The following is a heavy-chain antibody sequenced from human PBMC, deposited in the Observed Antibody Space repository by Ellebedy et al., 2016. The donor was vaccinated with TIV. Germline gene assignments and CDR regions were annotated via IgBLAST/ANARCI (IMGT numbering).Heavy chain of an antibody. Sequence: PGGSLRLSCAASGFTFNKCGMNWVRQAPGKGLEWISYISGSGGRTYSADSVKGRFTISRDNSKNTLYLQMHGLRVEDTAIYYCAKEFFEDSWGQGTLVTVSS. CDR1: GFTFNKCG. D-gene: IGHD3-3*01. V-gene: IGHV3-23*01. CDR3: AKEFFEDS. CDR2: ISGSGGRT. J-gene: IGHJ4*02.